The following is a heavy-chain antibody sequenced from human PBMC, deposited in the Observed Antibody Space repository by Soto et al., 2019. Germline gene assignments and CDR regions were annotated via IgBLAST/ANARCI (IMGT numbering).Heavy chain of an antibody. J-gene: IGHJ5*02. D-gene: IGHD3-9*01. CDR1: GGSISSGGYY. CDR3: ARDSPHYDILTRHVSGP. Sequence: SETLSLTCTVSGGSISSGGYYWSWIRQHPWKGLEWIGYIYYSGSTYYNPSLKSRVTISVDTSKNQFSLKLSSVTAADTAVYYCARDSPHYDILTRHVSGPWGQGPLVTLSS. V-gene: IGHV4-31*03. CDR2: IYYSGST.